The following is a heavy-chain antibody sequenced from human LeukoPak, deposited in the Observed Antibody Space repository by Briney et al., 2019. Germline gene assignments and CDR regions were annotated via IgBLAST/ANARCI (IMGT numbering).Heavy chain of an antibody. CDR3: ARDHYYGSGSSAPRYGMDV. D-gene: IGHD3-10*01. CDR1: GFXFSSYA. J-gene: IGHJ6*02. Sequence: PGGSLRLSCAASGFXFSSYAIHWVRQTPGKGPEWLAFISYDGSNKYYADSVKGRSTISRDDSNNTLYLQMNSLRVEDTAVYYCARDHYYGSGSSAPRYGMDVWGHGSTVTVSS. V-gene: IGHV3-30*04. CDR2: ISYDGSNK.